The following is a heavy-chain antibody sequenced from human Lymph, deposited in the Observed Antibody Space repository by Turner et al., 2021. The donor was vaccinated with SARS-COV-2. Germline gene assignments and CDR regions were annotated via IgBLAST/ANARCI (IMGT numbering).Heavy chain of an antibody. CDR1: GGTFSSYA. J-gene: IGHJ5*02. Sequence: QVQLVQSGAEVKKPGSSVKVSCKASGGTFSSYAISWVRQAPGQGLEWMGRIIPILGIANYAKKFQGRVTITADKSTSTAYMELSSLGSEDTAVYYCARGRLDPYSGSYYSWFDPWGQGTLVTVSS. V-gene: IGHV1-69*04. D-gene: IGHD1-26*01. CDR2: IIPILGIA. CDR3: ARGRLDPYSGSYYSWFDP.